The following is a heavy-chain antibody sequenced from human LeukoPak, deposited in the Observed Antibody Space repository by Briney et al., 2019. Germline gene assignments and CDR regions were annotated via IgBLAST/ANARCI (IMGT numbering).Heavy chain of an antibody. J-gene: IGHJ4*02. CDR2: INPDGSGK. Sequence: GGSLRLSCEASGFTLSTYSMNWVRQVPGKGLDWVANINPDGSGKRYVDSVKGRFTIARDNADNSLSLQMNSLRAEDTAVYYCASWGAGGNSWGQGTLVTVSS. V-gene: IGHV3-7*01. CDR1: GFTLSTYS. D-gene: IGHD3-16*01. CDR3: ASWGAGGNS.